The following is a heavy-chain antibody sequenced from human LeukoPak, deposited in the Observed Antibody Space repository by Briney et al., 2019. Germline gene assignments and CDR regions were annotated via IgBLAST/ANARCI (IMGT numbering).Heavy chain of an antibody. CDR1: GGTFSSYA. V-gene: IGHV1-69*04. CDR3: ARDVNWFDP. CDR2: IIPILGIA. Sequence: GASVKVSCKASGGTFSSYAISWVRQAPGQGLEWMGRIIPILGIANYAQKFQGRVTITADKSTSTAYMELSSLRSEDMAVHYCARDVNWFDPWGQGTLVTVSS. J-gene: IGHJ5*02.